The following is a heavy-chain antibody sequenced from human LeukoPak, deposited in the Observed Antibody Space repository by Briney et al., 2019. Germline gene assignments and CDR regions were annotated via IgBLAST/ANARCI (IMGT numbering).Heavy chain of an antibody. D-gene: IGHD3-10*01. CDR1: GFTVSSNY. CDR3: AREIRRTMVRGVRSYYFDY. CDR2: IYNGGST. Sequence: PGGSLRLSCAASGFTVSSNYMSWVRQAPGKGLEWVSVIYNGGSTYYANSVKGRFTISRDNSKNTLYLQMNSLRAEDTAVYYCAREIRRTMVRGVRSYYFDYWGQGTLVTVSS. J-gene: IGHJ4*02. V-gene: IGHV3-66*01.